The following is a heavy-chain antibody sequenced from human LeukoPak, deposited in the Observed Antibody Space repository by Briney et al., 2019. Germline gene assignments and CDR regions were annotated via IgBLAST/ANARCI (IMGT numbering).Heavy chain of an antibody. J-gene: IGHJ4*02. V-gene: IGHV3-21*01. CDR3: GRAFPPLRTSSAGDL. Sequence: PSETLSLTCTVSGGSFNSSDYFWGWIRQAPGKGLEWVSSISGLSTHIYYGDSVKGRFSISRDNAKNSVYLQMNSLGVEDTAIYYCGRAFPPLRTSSAGDLWGQGILVTVSS. CDR2: ISGLSTHI. CDR1: GGSFNSSDYF. D-gene: IGHD3-16*01.